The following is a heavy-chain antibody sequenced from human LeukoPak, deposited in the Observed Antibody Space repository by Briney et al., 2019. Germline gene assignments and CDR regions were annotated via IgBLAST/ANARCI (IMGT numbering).Heavy chain of an antibody. CDR1: GGSISSSSYY. CDR2: IYYSGST. V-gene: IGHV4-39*07. Sequence: SETLSLTCTVSGGSISSSSYYWGWIRQPPGKGLEWIGSIYYSGSTYYNPSLKSRVTISVDTSKNQFSLKLSSVTAADTAVYYCARDRSSGWYGDWGQGTLVTVSS. J-gene: IGHJ4*02. CDR3: ARDRSSGWYGD. D-gene: IGHD6-19*01.